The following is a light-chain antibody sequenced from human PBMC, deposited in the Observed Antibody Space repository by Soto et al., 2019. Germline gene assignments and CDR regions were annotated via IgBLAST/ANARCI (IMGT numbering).Light chain of an antibody. CDR3: SSYTSSSTLYV. Sequence: QSALTQPASVSGSPGQSITISCTGTSSDVGGYNYVSWYQQHPGKAPKLMIYDVSNRPSGVSNRFSGSKSGNTASLTISGLQAEDEADYYCSSYTSSSTLYVFGTGPQLTVL. V-gene: IGLV2-14*01. J-gene: IGLJ1*01. CDR1: SSDVGGYNY. CDR2: DVS.